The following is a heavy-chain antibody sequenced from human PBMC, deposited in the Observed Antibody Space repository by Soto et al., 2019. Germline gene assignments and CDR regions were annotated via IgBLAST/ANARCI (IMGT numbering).Heavy chain of an antibody. D-gene: IGHD3-10*01. J-gene: IGHJ5*02. CDR2: MNPGSGNT. V-gene: IGHV1-8*01. CDR3: ARMEDSGSLNWCDP. Sequence: ASVKVSCKASGYTFTNYEINWVRQATGQGLEWMGWMNPGSGNTGYAHKFQGRVTMTRNISISTAYMELSGLGSDDTAIYYCARMEDSGSLNWCDPWGQGNLVPV. CDR1: GYTFTNYE.